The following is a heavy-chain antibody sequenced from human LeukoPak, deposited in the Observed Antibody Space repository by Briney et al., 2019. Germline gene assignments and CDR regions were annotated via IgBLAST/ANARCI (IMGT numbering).Heavy chain of an antibody. V-gene: IGHV1-46*01. D-gene: IGHD6-13*01. CDR3: ARTYSGSDEFDY. J-gene: IGHJ4*02. CDR1: GYTFTSYY. CDR2: INPSGGST. Sequence: ASVKVSCKASGYTFTSYYIHWVRQAPGQGLEWVGIINPSGGSTTYAQKFQGRVAMTRDTSTSRVYMEVSSLRSEDTAVYYCARTYSGSDEFDYWGQGTLVTVSS.